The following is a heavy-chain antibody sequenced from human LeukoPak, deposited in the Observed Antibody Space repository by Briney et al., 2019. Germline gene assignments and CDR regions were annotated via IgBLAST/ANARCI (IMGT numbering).Heavy chain of an antibody. CDR1: GGSISSSGYY. V-gene: IGHV4-39*07. D-gene: IGHD5-18*01. J-gene: IGHJ4*02. CDR3: AREAGAMVY. CDR2: IYYSGST. Sequence: SETLSLTCTVSGGSISSSGYYWGWIRQPPGKGLEWIGSIYYSGSTYYNPSLKSRVTISVDTSKNQFSLKLSSVTAADTAVYYCAREAGAMVYWGQGTLVTVSS.